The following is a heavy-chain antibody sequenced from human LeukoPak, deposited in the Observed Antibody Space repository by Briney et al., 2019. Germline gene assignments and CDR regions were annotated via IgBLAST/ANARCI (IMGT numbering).Heavy chain of an antibody. D-gene: IGHD2-2*01. CDR1: GFTFSSYG. Sequence: PGGSLTLSCAASGFTFSSYGLHWVRQAPGKGLEWVAFISYDGSNKYYADSVKGRFTIPRDNTKNTPDLQMNSLRAEDTAVYYCAKSGYQPLAGNWFDPWGQGTLVTVSS. J-gene: IGHJ5*02. CDR2: ISYDGSNK. V-gene: IGHV3-30*18. CDR3: AKSGYQPLAGNWFDP.